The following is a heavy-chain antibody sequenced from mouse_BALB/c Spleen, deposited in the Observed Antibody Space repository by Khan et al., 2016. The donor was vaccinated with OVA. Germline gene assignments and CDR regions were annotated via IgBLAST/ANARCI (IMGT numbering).Heavy chain of an antibody. J-gene: IGHJ4*01. V-gene: IGHV2-6-4*01. D-gene: IGHD2-14*01. CDR3: ARAYYRYDGYYAMDY. CDR2: IWGGGGT. CDR1: GFSLSRYN. Sequence: VQLVESGPGLVAPSQSLSITCTVSGFSLSRYNIHWVRQHPGKGLEWLGMIWGGGGTDYNSTLKIRLSISKDNSKSQVFLKMNSLQTDDTAIYFCARAYYRYDGYYAMDYWGQGTSVTVSS.